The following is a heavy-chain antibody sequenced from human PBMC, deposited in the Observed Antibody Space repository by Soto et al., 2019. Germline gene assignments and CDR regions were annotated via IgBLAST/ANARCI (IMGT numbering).Heavy chain of an antibody. Sequence: VGSLRLSCAASGFTFSDYSMSWIRQAPGKGLEWVSYISSSRSTIYYADSVKGRFTISSDNAKNSLYLQMNSLKAADTAVYDCARHPHLVYGCQFDYWGQGTLVTVSS. CDR1: GFTFSDYS. CDR2: ISSSRSTI. CDR3: ARHPHLVYGCQFDY. V-gene: IGHV3-11*01. J-gene: IGHJ4*01. D-gene: IGHD3-10*01.